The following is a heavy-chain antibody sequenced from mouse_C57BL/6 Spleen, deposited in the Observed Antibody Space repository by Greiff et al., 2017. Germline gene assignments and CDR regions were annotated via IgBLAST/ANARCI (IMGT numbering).Heavy chain of an antibody. Sequence: QVHVKQPGAELVKPGASVQVSCKASGYTFTSYWMHWVKQRPGQGLEWIGRIHPSASDTNYIQKFKGKATLTVDKSSSTAYMQLSSLTSEDSAVYYCAPIYYGIFDYWGQGTTLTVSS. D-gene: IGHD2-1*01. J-gene: IGHJ2*01. V-gene: IGHV1-74*01. CDR1: GYTFTSYW. CDR3: APIYYGIFDY. CDR2: IHPSASDT.